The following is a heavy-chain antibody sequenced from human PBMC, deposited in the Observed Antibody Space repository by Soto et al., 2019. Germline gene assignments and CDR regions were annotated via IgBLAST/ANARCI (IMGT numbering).Heavy chain of an antibody. CDR2: IYHTEST. CDR1: GDSISSSFR. V-gene: IGHV4-4*02. Sequence: PSETLSLTCAVSGDSISSSFRWSWVRQPPGKGLEWIGEIYHTESTVYNPSLKSRVTISVDKSKNQFSLNLDSVTAADTAVYYCARYDLGTFDYWGRGILVTVSS. J-gene: IGHJ4*02. D-gene: IGHD3-10*01. CDR3: ARYDLGTFDY.